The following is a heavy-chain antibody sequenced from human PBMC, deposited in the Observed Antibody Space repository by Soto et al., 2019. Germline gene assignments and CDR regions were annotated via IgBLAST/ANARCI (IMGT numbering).Heavy chain of an antibody. V-gene: IGHV4-30-4*01. CDR3: AKRGRFLSYFDY. Sequence: SETLSLTCTVSGGSISSGDYYWSWVRQPPGEDLEYIGYIYYTGSSYSNPSLKSRVTISADTSKNQFSLKLSSVTAADTAVYYCAKRGRFLSYFDYWGQGTLVTVSS. D-gene: IGHD3-3*01. CDR2: IYYTGSS. J-gene: IGHJ4*02. CDR1: GGSISSGDYY.